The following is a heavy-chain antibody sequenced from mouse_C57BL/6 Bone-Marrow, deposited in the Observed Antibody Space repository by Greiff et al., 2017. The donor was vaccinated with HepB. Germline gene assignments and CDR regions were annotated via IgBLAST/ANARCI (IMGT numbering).Heavy chain of an antibody. Sequence: EVQLQESGGGLVKPGGSLKLSCAASGFTFSSYAMSWVRQTPEKRLEWVATISDGGSYTYYPDNVKGRFTISRDNAKNNLYLQMSHLKSEDTAMYYCARDRGYYWGQGTTLTVSS. CDR1: GFTFSSYA. V-gene: IGHV5-4*01. CDR3: ARDRGYY. J-gene: IGHJ2*01. CDR2: ISDGGSYT. D-gene: IGHD3-1*01.